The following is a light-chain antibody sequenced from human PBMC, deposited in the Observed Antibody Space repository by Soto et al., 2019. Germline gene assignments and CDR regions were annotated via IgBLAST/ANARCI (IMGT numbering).Light chain of an antibody. CDR3: QQGNSLPLA. V-gene: IGKV1-12*01. J-gene: IGKJ4*01. CDR1: EDISTW. Sequence: DIQITQSPSSVSASVGDRVTITCRASEDISTWLAWFQQKPGQAPRPLIYTASTLHSGIPPTFSASGSWTDFTLTISCLPPEDFASYDCQQGNSLPLAFGGGGKVEI. CDR2: TAS.